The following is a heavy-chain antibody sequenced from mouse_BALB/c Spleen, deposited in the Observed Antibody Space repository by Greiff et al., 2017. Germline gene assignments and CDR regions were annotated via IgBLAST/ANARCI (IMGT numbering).Heavy chain of an antibody. CDR1: GFTFSSFG. CDR2: ISSGSSTI. V-gene: IGHV5-17*02. CDR3: ARYGVYYYGSSPYWYFDV. Sequence: EVQGVESGGGLVQPGGSRKLSCAASGFTFSSFGMHWVRQAPEKGLEWVAYISSGSSTIYYADTVKGRFTISRDNPKNTLFLQMTSLRSEDTAMYYCARYGVYYYGSSPYWYFDVWGAGTTVTVSS. J-gene: IGHJ1*01. D-gene: IGHD1-1*01.